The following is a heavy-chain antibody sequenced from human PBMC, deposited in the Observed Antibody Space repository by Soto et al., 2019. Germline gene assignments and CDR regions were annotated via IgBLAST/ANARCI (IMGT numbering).Heavy chain of an antibody. CDR3: ASHDRPYDILTGYYGPPVDY. CDR2: IDPSDSYT. J-gene: IGHJ4*02. V-gene: IGHV5-10-1*01. CDR1: GYSFTSYW. D-gene: IGHD3-9*01. Sequence: PGESLKFSCKGSGYSFTSYWISWVRQMPGKGLEWMGRIDPSDSYTNYSPSFQGHVTISADKSISTAYLQWSSLKASDTAMYYCASHDRPYDILTGYYGPPVDYWGQGTLVTVSS.